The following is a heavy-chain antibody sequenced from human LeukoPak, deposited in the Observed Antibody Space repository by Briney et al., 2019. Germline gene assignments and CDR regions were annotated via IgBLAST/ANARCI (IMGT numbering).Heavy chain of an antibody. J-gene: IGHJ4*02. V-gene: IGHV4-39*01. D-gene: IGHD6-13*01. CDR3: ARLAAAGRGGYFDY. CDR1: GGFISSSSYY. CDR2: IYYSGST. Sequence: SETLSLTCTVSGGFISSSSYYWGWIRQPPGKGLEWIGSIYYSGSTYYNPSLKSRVTISVDTPKNQFSLKLSSVTAADTAVYYCARLAAAGRGGYFDYWGQGTLVTVSS.